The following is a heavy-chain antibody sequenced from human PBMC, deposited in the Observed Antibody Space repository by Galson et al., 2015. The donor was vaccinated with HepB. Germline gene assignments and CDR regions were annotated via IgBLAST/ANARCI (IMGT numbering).Heavy chain of an antibody. Sequence: TLSLTCTVSGGSISSYYWSWIRQPAGKGLEWIGRIYTSGSTDYSPSLKSRVTMSVDTSKNQFSLKLSSVTAADTGVYYCARGGYYAYYDHWGQGTLVTVSS. CDR2: IYTSGST. CDR1: GGSISSYY. V-gene: IGHV4-4*07. D-gene: IGHD3-22*01. J-gene: IGHJ4*02. CDR3: ARGGYYAYYDH.